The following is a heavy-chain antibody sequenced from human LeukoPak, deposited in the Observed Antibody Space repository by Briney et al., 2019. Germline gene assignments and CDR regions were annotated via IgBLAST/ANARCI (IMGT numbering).Heavy chain of an antibody. V-gene: IGHV4-39*01. CDR2: IYYSGST. CDR3: AISPPDYYDSSGSFDY. Sequence: SETLSLTCTVSGGSISSSSYYWGWIRQPPGKGLEWIGSIYYSGSTYYNPSLKSRVTISVDTSKNQFSLKLSSVTAADTAVYYCAISPPDYYDSSGSFDYWGQGTLVTVSS. J-gene: IGHJ4*02. D-gene: IGHD3-22*01. CDR1: GGSISSSSYY.